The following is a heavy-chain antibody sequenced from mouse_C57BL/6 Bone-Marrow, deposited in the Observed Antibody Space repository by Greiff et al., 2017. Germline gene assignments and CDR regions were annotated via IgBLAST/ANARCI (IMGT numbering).Heavy chain of an antibody. CDR2: INPSSGYT. V-gene: IGHV1-4*01. Sequence: QVQLQQSGAELARPGASVKMSCKASGYTFTSYTMHWVKQRPGQGLEWIGYINPSSGYTKYNQKFKDKATLTADKSSSTAYMQLSSLTSEDSAVYYCSRRNYGISFAYWGYGTLVTVSA. CDR3: SRRNYGISFAY. J-gene: IGHJ3*01. D-gene: IGHD1-1*01. CDR1: GYTFTSYT.